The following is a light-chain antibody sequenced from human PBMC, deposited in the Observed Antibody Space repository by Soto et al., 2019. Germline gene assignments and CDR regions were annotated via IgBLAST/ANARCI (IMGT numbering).Light chain of an antibody. CDR1: SSNIGAGYD. CDR2: DNS. Sequence: QSVLTQPPSVSGAPGQRVTISCTGSSSNIGAGYDVHWYQQLPGTAPKLLIYDNSNRPSGVPDRFSGSKSGTLASLAIAGLQAEDETDYYCQSYDSSLTSYVFGTGTKLTVL. V-gene: IGLV1-40*01. CDR3: QSYDSSLTSYV. J-gene: IGLJ1*01.